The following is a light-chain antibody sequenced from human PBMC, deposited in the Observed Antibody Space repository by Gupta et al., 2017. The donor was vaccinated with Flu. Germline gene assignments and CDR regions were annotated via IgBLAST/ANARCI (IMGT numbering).Light chain of an antibody. J-gene: IGKJ2*03. CDR1: QSVPDNF. CDR3: YQYGSAPPYS. V-gene: IGKV3-20*01. CDR2: GAS. Sequence: EIVLTQSPDTLSLSPGGPATLSCRASQSVPDNFLAWYQQKPGQAPRLLIYGASIRATGIPDRFSGSGSGADXTLTISXPEPEDFAVYYCYQYGSAPPYSFGXGTKLEIK.